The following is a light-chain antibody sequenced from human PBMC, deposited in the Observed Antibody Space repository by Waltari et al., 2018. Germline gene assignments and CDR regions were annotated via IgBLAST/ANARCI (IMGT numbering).Light chain of an antibody. Sequence: DIQMTQSPSALSASVGDRVTITCRASQSISSFLNWYQQKPGKAPKLLIYTASSLQSGVPSRFSGSGSGTDFTLIISGLQPEDFATYYCQQSYSKPITFGQGTRLEIK. CDR2: TAS. CDR1: QSISSF. J-gene: IGKJ5*01. V-gene: IGKV1-39*01. CDR3: QQSYSKPIT.